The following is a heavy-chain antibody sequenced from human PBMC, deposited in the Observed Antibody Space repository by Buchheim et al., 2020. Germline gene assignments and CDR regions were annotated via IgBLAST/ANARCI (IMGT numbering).Heavy chain of an antibody. J-gene: IGHJ4*02. D-gene: IGHD6-19*01. CDR1: GFTFSSYA. Sequence: QVQLVESGGGVVQPGRSLRLSCAASGFTFSSYAMHWVRQAPGKGLEWVAVISYDGSNKYYADSVKGRFTISRDNSNNTLYLQMNSLRAEDTAVYYCARDSSGWHDWGQGTL. V-gene: IGHV3-30-3*01. CDR2: ISYDGSNK. CDR3: ARDSSGWHD.